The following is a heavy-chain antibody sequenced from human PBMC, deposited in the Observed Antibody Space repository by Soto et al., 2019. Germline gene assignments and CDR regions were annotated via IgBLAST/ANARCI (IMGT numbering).Heavy chain of an antibody. V-gene: IGHV3-48*01. CDR3: ARDLGYSYGHTKPFDY. Sequence: GGSLRLCCAASGLTFTSYSMNWVRQAPGKGLEWVSFIHSSSSTIYYADSVKGRFTISRDNSKNTLYLQMNSLRAEDTAVYYCARDLGYSYGHTKPFDYWGQGTLVTVSS. J-gene: IGHJ4*02. CDR1: GLTFTSYS. CDR2: IHSSSSTI. D-gene: IGHD5-18*01.